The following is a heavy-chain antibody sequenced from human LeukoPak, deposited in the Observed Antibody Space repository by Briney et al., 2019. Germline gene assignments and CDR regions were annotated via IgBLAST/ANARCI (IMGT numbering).Heavy chain of an antibody. D-gene: IGHD6-13*01. CDR3: TRMLGIAAAGDDY. V-gene: IGHV3-73*01. Sequence: GGSLRLSCAASGFTFSGSAMHWVRQASGKGLEWVGRIRCKANSYAPAYAVSVKGRFTISKDNSKNTAYLQMNSLKTEDRAVYYCTRMLGIAAAGDDYWGQGTLVTVSS. CDR1: GFTFSGSA. CDR2: IRCKANSYAP. J-gene: IGHJ4*02.